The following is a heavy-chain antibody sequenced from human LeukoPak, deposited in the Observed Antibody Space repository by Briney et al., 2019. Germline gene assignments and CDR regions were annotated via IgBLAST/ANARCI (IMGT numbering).Heavy chain of an antibody. D-gene: IGHD3-22*01. J-gene: IGHJ6*03. CDR1: GFTSRRYS. CDR3: ARDYFDSSDYPQTYYYYYMDV. V-gene: IGHV3-21*01. Sequence: GGSLRLSCAASGFTSRRYSMNWVRPAPGKGLEWVASISSTRTFIYSADSEKGRFTISRDTAKNSLFLQMNSLRAEDTAIYYCARDYFDSSDYPQTYYYYYMDVWGKGTTVTVSS. CDR2: ISSTRTFI.